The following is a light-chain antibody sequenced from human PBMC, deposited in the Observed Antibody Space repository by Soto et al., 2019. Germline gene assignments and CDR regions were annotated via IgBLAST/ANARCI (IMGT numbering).Light chain of an antibody. J-gene: IGKJ2*03. CDR2: KAS. V-gene: IGKV1-5*03. Sequence: IQMTQSPAILSASVGDRVTITCRASESIKRWLAWYQQKPGKAPKLLIYKASSLESGVPSRFSGSGSETEFTLTISSLQPDDFATYYCLHYSSSSGFGQGTKLEI. CDR1: ESIKRW. CDR3: LHYSSSSG.